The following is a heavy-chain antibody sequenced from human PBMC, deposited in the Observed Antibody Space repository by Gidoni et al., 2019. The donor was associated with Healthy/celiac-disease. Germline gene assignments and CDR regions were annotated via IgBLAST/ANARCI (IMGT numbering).Heavy chain of an antibody. CDR1: GGSISSYY. Sequence: QVQLQESGSGLVKPPETLSLTCPVSGGSISSYYYIWIRQSPGKGLEWIGYIYYSGNTNYNPSLKSRVTISVETSKNQFSLKLSSVTAADTAVYYCAREFGEFDKSNYYYYYYGMDVWGQGTTVTVSS. V-gene: IGHV4-59*01. CDR3: AREFGEFDKSNYYYYYYGMDV. J-gene: IGHJ6*02. CDR2: IYYSGNT. D-gene: IGHD3-10*01.